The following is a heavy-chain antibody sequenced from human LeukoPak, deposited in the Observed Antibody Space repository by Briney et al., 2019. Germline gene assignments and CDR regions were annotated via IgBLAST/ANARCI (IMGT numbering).Heavy chain of an antibody. CDR2: MNPNSGNT. CDR3: ARGGYYDSWSDSYYYYYMDV. V-gene: IGHV1-8*03. D-gene: IGHD3-3*01. CDR1: GYTFASYD. Sequence: ASVKVSCKASGYTFASYDINWVRQATGQGLEWMGWMNPNSGNTGYAQKFQGRVTITRNTSISTAYMELSSLRSEDTAVYYCARGGYYDSWSDSYYYYYMDVWGKGTTVTVSS. J-gene: IGHJ6*03.